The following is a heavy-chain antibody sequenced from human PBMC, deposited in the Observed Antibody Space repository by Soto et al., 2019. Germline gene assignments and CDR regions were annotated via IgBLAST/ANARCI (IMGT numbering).Heavy chain of an antibody. CDR3: ARVADGDGDNSRYRHLDY. V-gene: IGHV3-7*04. Sequence: GGSLRLSCAASGFTFSRYWMSWVRQAPGKGLEWVADIKKDASEKYYVDSVKGRFTISRDNAKNSLFLQVNSLTAVDTAVYYCARVADGDGDNSRYRHLDYWGQGTLVTVSS. CDR2: IKKDASEK. CDR1: GFTFSRYW. J-gene: IGHJ4*02. D-gene: IGHD2-15*01.